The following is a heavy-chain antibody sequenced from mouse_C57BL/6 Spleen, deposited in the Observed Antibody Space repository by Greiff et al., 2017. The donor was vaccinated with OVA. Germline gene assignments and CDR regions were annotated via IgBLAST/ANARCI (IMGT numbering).Heavy chain of an antibody. CDR1: GYTFTDYY. V-gene: IGHV1-26*01. CDR3: ARGYGNLFAY. CDR2: INPNNGGT. Sequence: EVQLQQSGPELVKPGASVKISCKASGYTFTDYYMNWVKQSHGKSLEWIGDINPNNGGTSYNQKFKGKATLTVDKSSSTAYMELRSLTSEDSAVYYCARGYGNLFAYWGQGTLVTVSA. D-gene: IGHD2-1*01. J-gene: IGHJ3*01.